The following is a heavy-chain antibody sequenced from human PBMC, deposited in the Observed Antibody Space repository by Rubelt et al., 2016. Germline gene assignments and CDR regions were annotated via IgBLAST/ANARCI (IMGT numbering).Heavy chain of an antibody. J-gene: IGHJ4*02. CDR3: ARGSLRPGDF. CDR2: IKQDGSEK. D-gene: IGHD3-3*01. Sequence: EVQLVESGGDLVQPGGSLRLSCAASGFTFSTYWMSWVRQAPGRGLEWVANIKQDGSEKNYVDSVKGRFTISRDNAKNSLYLQRNSLGAEDTAVYYCARGSLRPGDFWGQGTLVTVSS. V-gene: IGHV3-7*01. CDR1: GFTFSTYW.